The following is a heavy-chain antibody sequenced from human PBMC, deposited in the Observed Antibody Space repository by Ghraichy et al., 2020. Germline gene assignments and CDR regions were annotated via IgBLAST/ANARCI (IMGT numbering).Heavy chain of an antibody. J-gene: IGHJ5*02. CDR3: AREAVRFLEWYRGWFDP. CDR2: IYYSGST. V-gene: IGHV4-39*07. Sequence: SQTLSLTCTVSGGSISSSSYYWGWIRQPPGKGLEWIGSIYYSGSTYYNPSLKSRVTISVDTSKNQFSLKLSSVTAADTAVYYCAREAVRFLEWYRGWFDPWGQGTLVTVSS. D-gene: IGHD3-3*01. CDR1: GGSISSSSYY.